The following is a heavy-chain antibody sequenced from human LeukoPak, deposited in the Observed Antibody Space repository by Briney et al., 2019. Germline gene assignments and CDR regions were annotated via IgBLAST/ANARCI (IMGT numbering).Heavy chain of an antibody. J-gene: IGHJ4*02. D-gene: IGHD6-13*01. CDR1: GFTFSSYE. V-gene: IGHV3-48*03. CDR2: ISSSGSTI. Sequence: GGSLRLSCAASGFTFSSYEMNWVRQAPGKGREGVSYISSSGSTIYYADSVKGRFTISRDNAKNTLYLQMNSLRAEDTAVYYCAREPTYSSSWYTSCDYWGQGTLVTVSS. CDR3: AREPTYSSSWYTSCDY.